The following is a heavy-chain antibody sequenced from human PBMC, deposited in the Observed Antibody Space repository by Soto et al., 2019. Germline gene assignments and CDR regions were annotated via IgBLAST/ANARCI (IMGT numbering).Heavy chain of an antibody. CDR2: INPSGGST. CDR3: GREEGYYDSSGYSDRYYYYYGMDV. Sequence: ASVKVSCKASGYTFTSYYMHWVRQAPGQGLEWMGIINPSGGSTSYAQKFQGRVTMTRDTSTSTVYMELSSLRSEDTAVYYCGREEGYYDSSGYSDRYYYYYGMDVWGQGTTVTVSS. CDR1: GYTFTSYY. J-gene: IGHJ6*02. D-gene: IGHD3-22*01. V-gene: IGHV1-46*01.